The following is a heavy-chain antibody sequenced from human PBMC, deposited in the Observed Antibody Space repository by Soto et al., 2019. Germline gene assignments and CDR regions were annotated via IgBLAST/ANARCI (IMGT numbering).Heavy chain of an antibody. CDR2: IIPILATP. J-gene: IGHJ4*02. CDR1: GGIFSNFA. V-gene: IGHV1-69*06. D-gene: IGHD3-16*01. CDR3: ARVGCGDAYNYVLDK. Sequence: QVQLVQSGPEVKKPGSSVKVSCTASGGIFSNFAVSWVRQAPGQGLEWMGGIIPILATPKYAQKFQGRLRIASVKNIAYWELSRRTSEDTAVYYCARVGCGDAYNYVLDKWGQGTLVTVSS.